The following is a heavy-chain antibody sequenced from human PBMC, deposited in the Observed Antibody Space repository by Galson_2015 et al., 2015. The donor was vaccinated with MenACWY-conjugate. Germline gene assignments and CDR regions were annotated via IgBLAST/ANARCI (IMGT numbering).Heavy chain of an antibody. CDR3: ARLEPSSYYYYGMDV. V-gene: IGHV5-10-1*01. J-gene: IGHJ6*02. Sequence: QSGAEVKKPGESLRISCKGSGYSFTSYWISWVRQMPGKGLEWMGRIDPSDSYTNYSPSFQGHVTISADKSISTAYLQWSSLKASDTAKYYCARLEPSSYYYYGMDVWGQGTTVTVSS. D-gene: IGHD1-14*01. CDR2: IDPSDSYT. CDR1: GYSFTSYW.